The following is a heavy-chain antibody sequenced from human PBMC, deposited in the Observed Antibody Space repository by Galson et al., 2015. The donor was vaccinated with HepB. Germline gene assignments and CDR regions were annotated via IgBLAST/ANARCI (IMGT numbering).Heavy chain of an antibody. CDR2: MNPNSGNT. J-gene: IGHJ6*02. Sequence: SVKVSCKASGYTFTSYDINWVRQATGQGLEWMGWMNPNSGNTGYAQKFQGRVTMTRNTSISTAYMELSSLRSEDTAVYYCARERGWISYGGNSRRWGNGMDVWGQGTTVTVSS. V-gene: IGHV1-8*01. D-gene: IGHD4-23*01. CDR3: ARERGWISYGGNSRRWGNGMDV. CDR1: GYTFTSYD.